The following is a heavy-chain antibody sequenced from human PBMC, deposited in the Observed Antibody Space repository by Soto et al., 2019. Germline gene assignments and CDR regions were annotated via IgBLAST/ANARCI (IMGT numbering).Heavy chain of an antibody. V-gene: IGHV2-5*02. D-gene: IGHD6-13*01. CDR3: AHRARSWVIFSAFEY. J-gene: IGHJ4*02. CDR1: GFSLSTNGVG. CDR2: VYSDGDK. Sequence: QITLKESGPALVKPTQTLTLTCSFSGFSLSTNGVGVGWIRQPPGKALEWLALVYSDGDKRYSPSLKSRLTITKDTSKHQVVISITNVDPVDTATYYCAHRARSWVIFSAFEYWGQGTLVTVSS.